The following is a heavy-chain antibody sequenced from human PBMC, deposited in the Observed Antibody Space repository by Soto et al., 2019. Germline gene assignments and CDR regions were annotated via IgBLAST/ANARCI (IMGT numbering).Heavy chain of an antibody. CDR3: AKSGYYYDSSGYLDY. V-gene: IGHV3-23*01. CDR1: GFTFSSYA. J-gene: IGHJ4*02. Sequence: GGSLRLSCAASGFTFSSYAMSWVRQAPGKGLEWVSAISGSGGSTYYADSVKGRFTISRDNSKNTLYLQMNRLRAEDTAVYYCAKSGYYYDSSGYLDYWGQGTLVTVSS. CDR2: ISGSGGST. D-gene: IGHD3-22*01.